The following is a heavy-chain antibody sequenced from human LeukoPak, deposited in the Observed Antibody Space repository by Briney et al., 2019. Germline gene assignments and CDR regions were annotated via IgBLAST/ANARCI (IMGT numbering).Heavy chain of an antibody. CDR2: INSDGSST. CDR1: GFTFSSYW. D-gene: IGHD4/OR15-4a*01. CDR3: ARMTQMMTIRAFDI. J-gene: IGHJ3*02. Sequence: GGSLRLSCAASGFTFSSYWMPWVRQAPGKGLVWVSRINSDGSSTSYADSVKGRFTISRDNAKNTLYLQMNSLRAEDTAVYYCARMTQMMTIRAFDIWGQGTMVTVSS. V-gene: IGHV3-74*01.